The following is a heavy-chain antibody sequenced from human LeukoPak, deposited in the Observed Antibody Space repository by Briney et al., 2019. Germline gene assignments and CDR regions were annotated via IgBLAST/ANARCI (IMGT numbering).Heavy chain of an antibody. CDR2: IYYSGST. CDR1: GGSISSSSYY. CDR3: ARPGGHAFDI. Sequence: SETLSLTCTVSGGSISSSSYYWGWIRQPPGKGLEWIGSIYYSGSTYYNPSLKSRVTISVDTFKNQFSLKLSSVTAADTAVYYCARPGGHAFDIWGQGTMVTVSS. V-gene: IGHV4-39*01. J-gene: IGHJ3*02. D-gene: IGHD3-16*01.